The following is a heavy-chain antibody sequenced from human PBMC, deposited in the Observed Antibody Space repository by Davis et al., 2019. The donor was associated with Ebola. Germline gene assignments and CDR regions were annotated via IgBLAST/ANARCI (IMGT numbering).Heavy chain of an antibody. J-gene: IGHJ4*02. D-gene: IGHD1-26*01. CDR2: IYSSSSYI. Sequence: PGGSLRLSCAASGFTFSSYGMNWVRQAPGKGLEWVSSIYSSSSYIYYADSVKGRFTISRDNAKNSLYLQMNSLRAEDSAVYYCAKDSSVGFDYFDHWGQGTLVTVSS. CDR1: GFTFSSYG. CDR3: AKDSSVGFDYFDH. V-gene: IGHV3-21*04.